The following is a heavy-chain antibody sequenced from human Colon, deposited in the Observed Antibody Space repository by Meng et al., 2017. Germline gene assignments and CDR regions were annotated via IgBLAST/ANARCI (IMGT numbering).Heavy chain of an antibody. Sequence: SETLSLTCTVSGGPIGDYYWSWIRQPPGKGLEWIAYVHSSAGTQYNPSLKSRVTISVDTSKNQVSLKLSSVTAADTAVYFCTREGIDGYNYFDYWSQGTLVTVSS. D-gene: IGHD5-24*01. CDR2: VHSSAGT. CDR3: TREGIDGYNYFDY. V-gene: IGHV4-59*01. J-gene: IGHJ4*02. CDR1: GGPIGDYY.